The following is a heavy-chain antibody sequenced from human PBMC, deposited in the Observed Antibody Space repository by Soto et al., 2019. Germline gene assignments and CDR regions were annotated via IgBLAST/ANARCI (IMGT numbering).Heavy chain of an antibody. Sequence: QVQLVQSGAEVKKPGSSVKVSCNASGGTFSSYAISWVRQAPGQGLEWMGGIIPIFGTANYAQKFQGRVTITADEPTSTAYMELSSLRSEDTAVYYCASSIHRTGNDYWGQGTLVTVSS. CDR2: IIPIFGTA. CDR1: GGTFSSYA. CDR3: ASSIHRTGNDY. D-gene: IGHD3-3*01. J-gene: IGHJ4*02. V-gene: IGHV1-69*01.